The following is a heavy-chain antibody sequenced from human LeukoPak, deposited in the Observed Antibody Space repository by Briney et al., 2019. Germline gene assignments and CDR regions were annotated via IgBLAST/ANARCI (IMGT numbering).Heavy chain of an antibody. D-gene: IGHD4-17*01. J-gene: IGHJ4*02. V-gene: IGHV3-23*01. Sequence: GGSLRLSCAASGFTFGNYAMSWVRQAPGKGLEWVSAVNNIGGSTSYADSVKGRFTISRDTSKNTVFLQMNSLRAEDTAIYYCAKRALSNPVTYFGCLGQGTLVTVSS. CDR3: AKRALSNPVTYFGC. CDR1: GFTFGNYA. CDR2: VNNIGGST.